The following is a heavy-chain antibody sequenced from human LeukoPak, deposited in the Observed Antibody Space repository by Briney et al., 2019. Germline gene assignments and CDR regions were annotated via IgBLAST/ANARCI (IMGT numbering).Heavy chain of an antibody. Sequence: GGSLRLSCAASGFTFSSYAMSWVRQAPGKGLEWVSAISGSGGSTYYADSVKGRFTISRDNSKNTLYLQMNSLRAEDTAVYYCARTPVYYYDSSGYPFDYWGQGTLVTVSS. CDR2: ISGSGGST. J-gene: IGHJ4*02. V-gene: IGHV3-23*01. CDR1: GFTFSSYA. CDR3: ARTPVYYYDSSGYPFDY. D-gene: IGHD3-22*01.